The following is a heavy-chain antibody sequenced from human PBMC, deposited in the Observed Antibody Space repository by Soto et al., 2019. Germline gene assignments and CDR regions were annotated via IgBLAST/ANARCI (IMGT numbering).Heavy chain of an antibody. CDR3: AKRASVTSGSYYPEYFQH. D-gene: IGHD1-26*01. V-gene: IGHV3-30*18. CDR2: ISYDGSNK. Sequence: GGSLRLSCAASGFTFSSYGMHWVRQAPGKGLEWVAVISYDGSNKYYADSVKGRFTISRDNSKNTLYLQMNSLRAEDTAVYYCAKRASVTSGSYYPEYFQHWGQGTLVTVSS. CDR1: GFTFSSYG. J-gene: IGHJ1*01.